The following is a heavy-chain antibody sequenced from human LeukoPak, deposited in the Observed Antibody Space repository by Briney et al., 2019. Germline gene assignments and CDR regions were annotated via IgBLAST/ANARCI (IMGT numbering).Heavy chain of an antibody. CDR3: ARDRPTVYYYDSSGPNWFDP. D-gene: IGHD3-22*01. Sequence: TSETLSLTCTVSGGSISSYYWSWIRQPAGKGLEWIGRIYTSGSTNYNPSLKSRVTMSVDTSKNQFSLKLSSVTAADTAVYYCARDRPTVYYYDSSGPNWFDPWGQGTLVTVSS. CDR1: GGSISSYY. V-gene: IGHV4-4*07. J-gene: IGHJ5*02. CDR2: IYTSGST.